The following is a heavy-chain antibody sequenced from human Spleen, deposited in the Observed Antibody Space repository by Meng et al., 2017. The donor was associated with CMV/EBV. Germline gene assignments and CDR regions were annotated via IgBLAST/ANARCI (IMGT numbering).Heavy chain of an antibody. D-gene: IGHD1-14*01. J-gene: IGHJ4*02. CDR2: VYHTGST. Sequence: SETLSLTCAVYGGSFSGYYWSWIRQPPGKGLEWIGVVYHTGSTSYNPSLKSRVTMSVDTSKNQFSLKLSSVTAADTAVYYCARESRIGIDYWGQGTLVTVSS. V-gene: IGHV4-34*01. CDR1: GGSFSGYY. CDR3: ARESRIGIDY.